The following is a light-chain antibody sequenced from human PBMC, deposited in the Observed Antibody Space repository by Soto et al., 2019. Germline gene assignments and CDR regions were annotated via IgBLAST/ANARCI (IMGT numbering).Light chain of an antibody. CDR2: RAS. V-gene: IGKV1-5*03. CDR1: QNISIW. Sequence: DIPMTQSPSTLSASVGDRVTFTCRASQNISIWVAWYQQKPGKAPKLLIHRASTLESGVPSRFSGGGSGTAFTLPISSLQPDDFATFYCHHYNNYPGTFGQGTKVEIK. CDR3: HHYNNYPGT. J-gene: IGKJ1*01.